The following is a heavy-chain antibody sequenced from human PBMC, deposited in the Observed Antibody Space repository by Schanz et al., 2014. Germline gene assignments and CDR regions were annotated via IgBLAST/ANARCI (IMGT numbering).Heavy chain of an antibody. CDR2: ISGSGGST. J-gene: IGHJ4*02. D-gene: IGHD3-10*01. V-gene: IGHV3-23*04. CDR3: ARIGGSVFDY. CDR1: GFTFSDYS. Sequence: EVQLVESGGGWVQPGGSLRLSCAASGFTFSDYSMNWVRQAPGKGPEWVSAISGSGGSTYYADSVKGRFTISRDNSKNTLYLQMNSLRAEDTAVYYCARIGGSVFDYWAQGTLVTVSS.